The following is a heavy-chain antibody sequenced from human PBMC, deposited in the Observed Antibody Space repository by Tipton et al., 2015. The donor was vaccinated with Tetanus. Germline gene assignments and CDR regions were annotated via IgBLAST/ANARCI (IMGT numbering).Heavy chain of an antibody. J-gene: IGHJ4*02. D-gene: IGHD1-26*01. V-gene: IGHV1-18*01. CDR2: VSAYNGRT. CDR3: ARDVRAEMGFDY. CDR1: GYTFTSYG. Sequence: QVQLVQSGDEVKGPGASVKVSCKASGYTFTSYGINWVRQAPGQGLEWMGWVSAYNGRTNYAQKVRDRVTMTTDTSTSTAYMELRSLRSDDTALYYCARDVRAEMGFDYWGRGTRVTVSS.